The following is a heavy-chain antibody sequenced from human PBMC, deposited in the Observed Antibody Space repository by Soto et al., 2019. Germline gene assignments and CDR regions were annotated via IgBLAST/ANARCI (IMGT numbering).Heavy chain of an antibody. V-gene: IGHV4-34*01. CDR2: INHSGST. CDR3: ARGNVRLQYNYYYYGMDV. Sequence: PSETLSLTCAVYGGSFSGYYWSWIRQPPGKGLEWIGEINHSGSTNYNPSLKSRVTISVDTSKNQFSLKLSSVTAADTAVYYCARGNVRLQYNYYYYGMDVWGQGTTVTVSS. J-gene: IGHJ6*02. CDR1: GGSFSGYY. D-gene: IGHD4-4*01.